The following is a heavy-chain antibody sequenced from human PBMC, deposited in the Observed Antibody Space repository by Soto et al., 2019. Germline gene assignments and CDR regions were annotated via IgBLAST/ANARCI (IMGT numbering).Heavy chain of an antibody. J-gene: IGHJ4*02. CDR1: GYSFAGYW. CDR3: ARQIYDSDTGPNFQYYFDS. D-gene: IGHD3-22*01. Sequence: GESLKISCNGSGYSFAGYWITWVRQKPGKGLEWMGRIDPSDSQTYYSPSFRGHVTISATKSITTVFLQWSSLRASDTAMYYCARQIYDSDTGPNFQYYFDSWGQGTPVTVSS. CDR2: IDPSDSQT. V-gene: IGHV5-10-1*01.